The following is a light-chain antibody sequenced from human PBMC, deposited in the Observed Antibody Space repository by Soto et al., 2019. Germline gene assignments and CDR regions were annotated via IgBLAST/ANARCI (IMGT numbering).Light chain of an antibody. Sequence: EIVLTQSPGSLSLSPGERATLSCRASQSVDSRFFAWYQQRPGQAPRLLIYGASRRATGIPDRFTGSGSGTDFTLTISGLEPEHFALYYFQQYDSSVTFGLGPKVEIK. CDR1: QSVDSRF. CDR2: GAS. V-gene: IGKV3-20*01. CDR3: QQYDSSVT. J-gene: IGKJ1*01.